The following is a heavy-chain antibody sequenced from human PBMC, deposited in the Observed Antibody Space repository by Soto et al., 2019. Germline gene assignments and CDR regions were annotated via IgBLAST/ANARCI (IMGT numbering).Heavy chain of an antibody. CDR2: IIPIFGTA. CDR1: GGTFSSYA. Sequence: QVQLVQSGAEVKKPGSSVKVSCKASGGTFSSYAISWVRQAPGQGLEWMGGIIPIFGTANYARKFQGRDTITADESTSTAYMELSSLRSEDTAVYYCARVRRITMIVVDNSDAFDIWGQGTMVTVSS. CDR3: ARVRRITMIVVDNSDAFDI. D-gene: IGHD3-22*01. V-gene: IGHV1-69*01. J-gene: IGHJ3*02.